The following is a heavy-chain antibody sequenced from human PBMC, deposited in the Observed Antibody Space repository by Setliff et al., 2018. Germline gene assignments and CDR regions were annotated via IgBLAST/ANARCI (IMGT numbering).Heavy chain of an antibody. CDR2: LIPVFGTA. V-gene: IGHV1-69*13. D-gene: IGHD3-3*01. Sequence: ASVKVSCKASGGTFSSYAISWVRQAPGQGFEWMGGLIPVFGTADYAQKFQGRVTITADESTTTFYMEVSSLRSDDTAVYYCAGEFYSFWSGYTDRQYYFYGMDVWGQGTTVTVSS. CDR1: GGTFSSYA. CDR3: AGEFYSFWSGYTDRQYYFYGMDV. J-gene: IGHJ6*02.